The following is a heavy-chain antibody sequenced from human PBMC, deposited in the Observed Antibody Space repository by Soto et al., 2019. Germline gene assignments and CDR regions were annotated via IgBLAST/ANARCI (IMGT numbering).Heavy chain of an antibody. J-gene: IGHJ6*03. CDR2: MNPNSGNT. V-gene: IGHV1-8*01. Sequence: QVQLVQSGAEVKKPGASVKVSCKASGYTFTSYDINWVRQATGQGLEWMGWMNPNSGNTGYAQKFKGRVTMTRNTSISTAYKELSSLRSEDTAVYYCASGEGIVVVPATAPSYYYYYMDVWGKGTTVTVSS. CDR3: ASGEGIVVVPATAPSYYYYYMDV. D-gene: IGHD2-2*01. CDR1: GYTFTSYD.